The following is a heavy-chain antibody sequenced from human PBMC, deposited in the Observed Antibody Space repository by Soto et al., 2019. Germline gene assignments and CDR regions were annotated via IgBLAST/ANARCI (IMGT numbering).Heavy chain of an antibody. J-gene: IGHJ6*03. Sequence: GGSLRLSCAASGFTFDDYAMHWVRQAPGKGLEWVSGISWNSGSIGYADSVKGRFTISRDNAKNSLYLQMNSLRAEDTALYYCAKGNIAVAGVYYYYMDVWGKGTTVTVSS. CDR3: AKGNIAVAGVYYYYMDV. V-gene: IGHV3-9*01. D-gene: IGHD6-19*01. CDR1: GFTFDDYA. CDR2: ISWNSGSI.